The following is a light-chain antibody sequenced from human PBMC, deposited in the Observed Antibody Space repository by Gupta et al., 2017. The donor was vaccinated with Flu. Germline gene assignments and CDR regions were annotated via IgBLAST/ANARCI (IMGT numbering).Light chain of an antibody. V-gene: IGLV1-47*01. CDR3: AAWDASLGGRV. Sequence: QAVLTHPPSVSGAPGESVTLSCSGSSSDIGTYYVYWYQQVPGAAPKLLLNRNNRRPSGVPDRFFGPKSGTSASLTISGLRSEDEADYYCAAWDASLGGRVFGGGTKLTVL. CDR2: RNN. CDR1: SSDIGTYY. J-gene: IGLJ3*02.